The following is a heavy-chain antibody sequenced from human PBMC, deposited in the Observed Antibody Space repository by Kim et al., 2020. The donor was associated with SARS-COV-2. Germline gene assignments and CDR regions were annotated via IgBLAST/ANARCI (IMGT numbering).Heavy chain of an antibody. CDR3: ANQIEGTLGPFDY. Sequence: GGSLRLSCVASGFTYSSFAMSWVRQAPGKGLEWVASFSGSDGSTYYGDSVKGRFTISRDNFKNTVYLQMNSLRADDTAIYYCANQIEGTLGPFDYWGQGT. CDR2: FSGSDGST. CDR1: GFTYSSFA. J-gene: IGHJ4*02. D-gene: IGHD1-7*01. V-gene: IGHV3-23*01.